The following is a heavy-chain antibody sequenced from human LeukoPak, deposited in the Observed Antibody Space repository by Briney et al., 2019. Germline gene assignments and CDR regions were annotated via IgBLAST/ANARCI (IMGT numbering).Heavy chain of an antibody. D-gene: IGHD3-9*01. CDR3: GRSPHILTAENFDC. V-gene: IGHV1-2*02. CDR1: GYSFTDDY. Sequence: GASLKVSCKASGYSFTDDYIHWVRQAPAPGNERMGWINVNSSGTTNAQKSYARVTMIRDTSISTAYMELISLGSDATAVVYGGRSPHILTAENFDCWGQGTLVTVSS. CDR2: INVNSSGT. J-gene: IGHJ4*02.